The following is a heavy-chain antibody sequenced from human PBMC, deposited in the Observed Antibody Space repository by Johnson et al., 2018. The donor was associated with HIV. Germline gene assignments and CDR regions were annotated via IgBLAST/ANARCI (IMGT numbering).Heavy chain of an antibody. J-gene: IGHJ3*02. D-gene: IGHD3-22*01. CDR2: ISGSGGST. V-gene: IGHV3-23*04. Sequence: VQLVESGGDLVQPGGSLRLSCVVSGFTFSNYWMEWVRQAPGKGLVWVSAISGSGGSTYYADSVKGRFTISRDNSKNTLYLQMNSLRAEDTAVYYCARSRDYYDTSGYYDAFDIWGQGTLVTVSS. CDR1: GFTFSNYW. CDR3: ARSRDYYDTSGYYDAFDI.